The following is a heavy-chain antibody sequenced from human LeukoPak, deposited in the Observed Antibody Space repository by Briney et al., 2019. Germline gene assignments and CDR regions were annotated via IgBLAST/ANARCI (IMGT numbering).Heavy chain of an antibody. CDR2: ISYDGSNK. CDR3: AKQGFRSGYYTPFDY. CDR1: GFTFSSYG. V-gene: IGHV3-30*18. Sequence: PGGSLRLSCAASGFTFSSYGMHWVRQAPGKGLEWVAVISYDGSNKYYADSVKGRFTISRDNSKNTLYLQMNSLRAEDTAVYYCAKQGFRSGYYTPFDYWGQGTLVTVSS. D-gene: IGHD3-3*01. J-gene: IGHJ4*02.